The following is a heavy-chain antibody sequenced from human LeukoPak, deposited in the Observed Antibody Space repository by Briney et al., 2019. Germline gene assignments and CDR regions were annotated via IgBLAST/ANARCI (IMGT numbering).Heavy chain of an antibody. CDR2: ISSSGGST. Sequence: GGSLRLSCAASGFTFSSYAMSWVRQAPGKGPEWVSAISSSGGSTYYADSVKGRFTISRDNSKNTLYLQMNSLRADDTAVYYCARGRSGSHHFDSWGQGTLVTVPS. J-gene: IGHJ4*02. CDR3: ARGRSGSHHFDS. V-gene: IGHV3-23*01. D-gene: IGHD3-10*01. CDR1: GFTFSSYA.